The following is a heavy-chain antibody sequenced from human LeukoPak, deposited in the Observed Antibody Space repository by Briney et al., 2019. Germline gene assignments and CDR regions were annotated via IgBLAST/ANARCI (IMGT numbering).Heavy chain of an antibody. V-gene: IGHV3-48*02. D-gene: IGHD6-19*01. CDR2: IRSSGAMI. Sequence: QPGGSLRLSCETSGFSFSSYSMNWVRQAPGKGLEWVSYIRSSGAMIYYADSVKGRFTISRDNAKKSVYLQMNSLRDEDTAVYYCARGYSSGGGPFDRWGQGTLVTVSS. J-gene: IGHJ5*02. CDR3: ARGYSSGGGPFDR. CDR1: GFSFSSYS.